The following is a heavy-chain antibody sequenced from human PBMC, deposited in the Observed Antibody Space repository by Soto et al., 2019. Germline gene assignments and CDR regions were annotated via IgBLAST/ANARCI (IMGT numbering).Heavy chain of an antibody. CDR2: ISYDGSHK. Sequence: HVQLVESGGGVVQPGRSLRLSCAVSGFNFSSYGMHWVRQAPGKGLEWVAVISYDGSHKASADSVKGRFAISRDNSKNTLFLQMNSLRVEDTAVYYCAQDLVNTSSWPADWGQGTLVTVSS. CDR3: AQDLVNTSSWPAD. J-gene: IGHJ4*02. CDR1: GFNFSSYG. D-gene: IGHD3-22*01. V-gene: IGHV3-30*18.